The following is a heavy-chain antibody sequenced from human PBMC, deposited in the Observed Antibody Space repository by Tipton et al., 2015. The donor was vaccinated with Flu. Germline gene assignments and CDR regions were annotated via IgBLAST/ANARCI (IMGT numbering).Heavy chain of an antibody. D-gene: IGHD3-10*01. CDR2: IYHSGST. Sequence: TLSLTCAVSGYSISSGYYWGWIRQPPGKGLEWIGSIYHSGSTYYNPSLKSRVTISVDTSKNQFSLKLSSVTAADTAVYYCARPGSSVGWYYLDHWGQGTLVTVSS. V-gene: IGHV4-38-2*01. CDR1: GYSISSGYY. CDR3: ARPGSSVGWYYLDH. J-gene: IGHJ4*02.